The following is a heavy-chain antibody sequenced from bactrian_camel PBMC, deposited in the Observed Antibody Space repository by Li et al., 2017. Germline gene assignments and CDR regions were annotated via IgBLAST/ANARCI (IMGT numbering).Heavy chain of an antibody. CDR1: IFTFSSAY. Sequence: HVQLVESGGGLVQPGGSLRLSCVSTIFTFSSAYMSWVRQAPGKGLEWVSSIYLGGGSTYYADSVKGRFTISKGNAKNTLYLQMNSLKPEDTGMYYCAADLSGYCSSYKYWGQGTQVTVS. J-gene: IGHJ4*01. CDR3: AADLSGYCSSYKY. V-gene: IGHV3-2*01. D-gene: IGHD3*01. CDR2: IYLGGGST.